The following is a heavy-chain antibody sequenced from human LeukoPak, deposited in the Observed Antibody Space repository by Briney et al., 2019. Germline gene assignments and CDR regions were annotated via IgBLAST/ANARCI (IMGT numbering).Heavy chain of an antibody. CDR3: ASGVSEDDFDY. Sequence: PSETLSLTCAVYGESFSGYYWSWIRQPPGKGLEWIGEINHSGSTNYNPSLKSRVTISVDTSKNQFSLKLSSVTAADTAVYYCASGVSEDDFDYWGQGTLVTVSS. CDR2: INHSGST. V-gene: IGHV4-34*01. D-gene: IGHD5/OR15-5a*01. CDR1: GESFSGYY. J-gene: IGHJ4*02.